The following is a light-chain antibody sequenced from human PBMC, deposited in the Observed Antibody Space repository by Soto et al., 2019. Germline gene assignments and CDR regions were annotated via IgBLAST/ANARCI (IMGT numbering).Light chain of an antibody. CDR1: QGIRSW. CDR3: QQANSFPLT. Sequence: DIQMTQSSSTVSASVGDRVTITCRSSQGIRSWLAWYQQKPGKAPKLLIYAASSLQSGVPSRFSGSGSGTDCNLTISSLQPEDFSTYYCQQANSFPLTLCGGTKVDIK. CDR2: AAS. J-gene: IGKJ4*01. V-gene: IGKV1-12*01.